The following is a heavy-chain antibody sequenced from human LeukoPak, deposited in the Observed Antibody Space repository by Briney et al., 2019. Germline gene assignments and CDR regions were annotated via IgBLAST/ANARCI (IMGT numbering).Heavy chain of an antibody. CDR3: ARVIRAAPGKGYFDY. CDR1: GFIFSTYA. Sequence: PGGSLRLSCATSGFIFSTYALSWVRQAPGKGLEGASSISGSGGSTYHADSVKGRFTTSRDSSKNTLYLQMNSLRAEDTAIYYCARVIRAAPGKGYFDYWGQGTLVTVSS. J-gene: IGHJ4*02. CDR2: ISGSGGST. D-gene: IGHD6-13*01. V-gene: IGHV3-23*01.